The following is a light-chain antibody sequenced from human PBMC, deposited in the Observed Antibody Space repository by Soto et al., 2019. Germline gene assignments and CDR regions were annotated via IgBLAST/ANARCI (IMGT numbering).Light chain of an antibody. Sequence: VLTQSPGTLSLSPGERATLSCGASQSVGTYLAWYQQKPDQAPRLLIYDASIRATGIPARFSGSGSGTDFTLTISGLEPEDAAVYYGQQRSNWPPITVGQGTRLEIK. CDR3: QQRSNWPPIT. J-gene: IGKJ5*01. CDR2: DAS. V-gene: IGKV3-11*01. CDR1: QSVGTY.